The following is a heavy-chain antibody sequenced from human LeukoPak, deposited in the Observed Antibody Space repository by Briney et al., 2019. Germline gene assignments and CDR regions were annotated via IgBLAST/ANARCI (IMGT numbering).Heavy chain of an antibody. D-gene: IGHD6-19*01. CDR1: GFTFSSYA. J-gene: IGHJ6*02. CDR3: ALISSGWARYYYGMDV. Sequence: GGSLRLSCAASGFTFSSYAMSWVRQAPGKGLEWVSAISGSGGSTYYADSVKGRSTISRDNSKNTLYLQMNSLRAEDTAVYYCALISSGWARYYYGMDVWGQGTTVTVSS. CDR2: ISGSGGST. V-gene: IGHV3-23*01.